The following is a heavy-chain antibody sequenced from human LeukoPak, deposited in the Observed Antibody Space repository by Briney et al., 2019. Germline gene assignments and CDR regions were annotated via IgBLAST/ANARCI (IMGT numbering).Heavy chain of an antibody. D-gene: IGHD5-12*01. Sequence: KSSETLSLTCTVSGGSISSSSYYWGWIRQPPGKGLEWIGSIYYSGSTYYNPSLKSRVTISVDTSKNQFSLKLSSVTAADTAVYYCARQGYSAATLYDYYYMDVWGKGTTVTISS. V-gene: IGHV4-39*01. CDR1: GGSISSSSYY. CDR2: IYYSGST. CDR3: ARQGYSAATLYDYYYMDV. J-gene: IGHJ6*03.